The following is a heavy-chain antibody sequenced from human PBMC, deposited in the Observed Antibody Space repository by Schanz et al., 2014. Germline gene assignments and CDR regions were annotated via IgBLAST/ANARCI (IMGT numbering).Heavy chain of an antibody. V-gene: IGHV3-7*01. Sequence: EVQLVESGGGLVQPGGSLRLSCAASGFTFSSYWMSWVRQAPGEGLEWVANIKQDGSEKYYVDSVKGRFTISRDNAKNSLYLQMNSRRPEDTAVYYGAKDGGELGVSFEYWGQGTLVTVSS. CDR1: GFTFSSYW. CDR3: AKDGGELGVSFEY. J-gene: IGHJ4*02. D-gene: IGHD7-27*01. CDR2: IKQDGSEK.